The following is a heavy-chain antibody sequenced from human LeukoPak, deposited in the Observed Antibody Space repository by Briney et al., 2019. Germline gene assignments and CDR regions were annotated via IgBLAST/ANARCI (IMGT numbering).Heavy chain of an antibody. CDR2: ISYDGSNK. J-gene: IGHJ4*02. CDR3: TTYGSGRKFDY. D-gene: IGHD3-10*01. Sequence: GRSLRLSCAASGFTFSNYGMHWVRQAPGKGLEWVAVISYDGSNKYYADSVKGRFTISRDNAKNSLYLQMNSLKSEDTAVYYCTTYGSGRKFDYWGQGILVTVSS. V-gene: IGHV3-30*03. CDR1: GFTFSNYG.